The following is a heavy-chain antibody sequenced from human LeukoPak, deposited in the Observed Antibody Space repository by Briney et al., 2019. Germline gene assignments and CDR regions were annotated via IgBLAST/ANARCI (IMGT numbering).Heavy chain of an antibody. CDR2: INPNSGGT. Sequence: ASVKVSCKASGYTFTGYYMHWVRPAPGQGLEWMGWINPNSGGTNYAQKFQGRVTMTRDTSISTAYLELSRLRSDDTAVYYCARGRSGSYPFFDYWGQGTLVTVSS. V-gene: IGHV1-2*02. D-gene: IGHD1-26*01. CDR1: GYTFTGYY. J-gene: IGHJ4*02. CDR3: ARGRSGSYPFFDY.